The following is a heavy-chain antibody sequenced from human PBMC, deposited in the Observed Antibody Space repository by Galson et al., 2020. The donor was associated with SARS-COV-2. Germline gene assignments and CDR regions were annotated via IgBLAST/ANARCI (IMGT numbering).Heavy chain of an antibody. D-gene: IGHD5-12*01. CDR1: GFTLSSYA. CDR3: ATSYYSGYAYYYYYMDV. J-gene: IGHJ6*03. V-gene: IGHV3-30*04. CDR2: ISSDGSNK. Sequence: GGSLRLSCAASGFTLSSYAMHWVRQTPGKGLEWVAAISSDGSNKYYADSVKGRFTISRDNSKNTLYLQMNSLRAEDTAVYYCATSYYSGYAYYYYYMDVWGKGTTVTVSS.